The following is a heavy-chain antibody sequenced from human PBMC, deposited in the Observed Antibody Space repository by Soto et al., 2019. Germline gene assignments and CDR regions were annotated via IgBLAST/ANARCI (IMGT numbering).Heavy chain of an antibody. J-gene: IGHJ4*02. V-gene: IGHV4-39*01. CDR1: GGSISSSSYY. CDR2: IYYSGST. Sequence: QLQLQESGPGLVKPSETLSLTCTVSGGSISSSSYYWGWIRQPPGKGLEWIGSIYYSGSTYYNPSPRGRVTISVTTSKTQSSPRLASVPPADTAVYYWPKQENYGSGSYLYYLDYWARVPWSPSPQ. D-gene: IGHD3-10*01. CDR3: PKQENYGSGSYLYYLDY.